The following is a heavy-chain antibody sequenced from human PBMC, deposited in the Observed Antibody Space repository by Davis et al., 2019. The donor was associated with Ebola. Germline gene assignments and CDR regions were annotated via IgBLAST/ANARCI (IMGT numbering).Heavy chain of an antibody. J-gene: IGHJ2*01. Sequence: MPSETLSLTCTVSGGSISSYYWSWIRQPPGKGLEWIGYIYYSGSTNYNPSLKSRVTISVDTSRNQFSLKLSSVTAADTAVYYCARRSLWFGTGGLLGYFDLWGRGTLVTVSS. V-gene: IGHV4-59*01. CDR2: IYYSGST. CDR3: ARRSLWFGTGGLLGYFDL. CDR1: GGSISSYY. D-gene: IGHD3-10*01.